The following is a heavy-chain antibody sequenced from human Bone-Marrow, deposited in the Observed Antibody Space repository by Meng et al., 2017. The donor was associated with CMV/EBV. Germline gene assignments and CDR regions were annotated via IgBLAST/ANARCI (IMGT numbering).Heavy chain of an antibody. CDR3: SRAAYCSSSSCEIRW. Sequence: GSLRLSCAVYGGSFSGYYLTWIRQSPGKGLEWMGEIMDGGDCKFNPSLKSRVTISVDTSKNQYSLRLTSVTAADSAVYYCSRAAYCSSSSCEIRWWGQGTPVTVSS. CDR2: IMDGGDC. V-gene: IGHV4-34*12. CDR1: GGSFSGYY. D-gene: IGHD2-2*01. J-gene: IGHJ4*02.